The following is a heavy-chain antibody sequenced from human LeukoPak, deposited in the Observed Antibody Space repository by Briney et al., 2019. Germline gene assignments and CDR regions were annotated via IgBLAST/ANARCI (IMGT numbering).Heavy chain of an antibody. CDR3: ARDVRATVTYGGAVFDY. D-gene: IGHD4-17*01. CDR1: GGSISSYY. V-gene: IGHV4-4*07. CDR2: IYTSGST. Sequence: SETLSLTCTVSGGSISSYYWSWIRQPAGKGLEWTGRIYTSGSTNYNPSLKSRVTMSVDTSKNQFSLKLSSVTAADTAVYYCARDVRATVTYGGAVFDYWGQGTLVTVSS. J-gene: IGHJ4*02.